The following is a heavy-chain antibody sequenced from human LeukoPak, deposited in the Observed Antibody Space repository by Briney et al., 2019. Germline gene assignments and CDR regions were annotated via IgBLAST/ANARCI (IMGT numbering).Heavy chain of an antibody. J-gene: IGHJ4*02. Sequence: GGSLRLSCAASGFTFSSYSMNWVRQAPGKGLEWVSSISSSSSYIYYADSVKGRFTISRDNAKNSLYLQMSSLRAEDTAVYYCARDLMVRGVSDYWGQGTLVTVSS. CDR3: ARDLMVRGVSDY. CDR2: ISSSSSYI. CDR1: GFTFSSYS. V-gene: IGHV3-21*03. D-gene: IGHD3-10*01.